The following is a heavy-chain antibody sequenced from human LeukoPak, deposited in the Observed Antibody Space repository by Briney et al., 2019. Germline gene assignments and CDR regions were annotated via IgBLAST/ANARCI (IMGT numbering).Heavy chain of an antibody. J-gene: IGHJ3*01. CDR1: GGSISSGSYY. CDR2: IYTSGST. V-gene: IGHV4-61*02. D-gene: IGHD1-26*01. CDR3: ASVGPTTRSFEL. Sequence: SQTLSLTCTVSGGSISSGSYYWSWIRQPAGKGLEWIGRIYTSGSTNYNPSLKSRVTISVDTSKNQFSLKLSSVTAADTAVYFCASVGPTTRSFELWGQGTMVTVSS.